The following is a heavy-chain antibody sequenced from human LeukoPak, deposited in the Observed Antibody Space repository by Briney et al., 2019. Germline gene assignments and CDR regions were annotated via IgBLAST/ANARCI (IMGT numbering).Heavy chain of an antibody. Sequence: PSETLSLTCTVSGGSISSGGYYWSWIRQHPGKGLEWIGYIYYSGSTYYNPSLKSRVTISVDTSKNQFSLKLSSVTAADTAVYYCARGHRTTVMSSFDYWGQGTLVTVSS. D-gene: IGHD4-11*01. CDR2: IYYSGST. CDR3: ARGHRTTVMSSFDY. V-gene: IGHV4-31*03. J-gene: IGHJ4*02. CDR1: GGSISSGGYY.